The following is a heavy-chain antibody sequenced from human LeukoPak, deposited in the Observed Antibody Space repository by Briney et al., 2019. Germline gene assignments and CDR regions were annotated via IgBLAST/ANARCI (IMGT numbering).Heavy chain of an antibody. D-gene: IGHD2-15*01. Sequence: QTGGSLRLSCAASGFTFTTYAMSWVRQTPGKGLEWVSTFSGTVDTTYHADSVKGRFTISRDNSKNTVYLQMNSLRAEDTAVYYCAKASAGTCGGARCYYFDSWGQGTPVTVSS. CDR3: AKASAGTCGGARCYYFDS. CDR2: FSGTVDTT. J-gene: IGHJ4*02. CDR1: GFTFTTYA. V-gene: IGHV3-23*01.